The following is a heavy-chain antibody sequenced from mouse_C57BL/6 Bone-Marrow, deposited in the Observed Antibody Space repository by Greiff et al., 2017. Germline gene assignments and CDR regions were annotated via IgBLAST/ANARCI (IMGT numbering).Heavy chain of an antibody. D-gene: IGHD2-4*01. CDR3: ARHYDYDGGLAY. J-gene: IGHJ2*01. CDR1: GYTFTNYW. V-gene: IGHV1-63*01. CDR2: IYPGGGYT. Sequence: QVQLKQSGAELVRPGTSVKMSCKASGYTFTNYWIGWAKQRPGHGLEWIGDIYPGGGYTNYNEKFKGKATLTADKSSSTAYMQFSSLTSEDSAIXYCARHYDYDGGLAYWGQGTTLTVSS.